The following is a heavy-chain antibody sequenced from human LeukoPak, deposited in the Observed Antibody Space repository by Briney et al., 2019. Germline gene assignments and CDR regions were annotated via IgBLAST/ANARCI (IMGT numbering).Heavy chain of an antibody. CDR2: MNSDGTTT. V-gene: IGHV3-74*01. J-gene: IGHJ5*02. CDR1: GFSSSDYW. Sequence: GGSLRLSCAASGFSSSDYWMHWVRHAPGKGLVWVSRMNSDGTTTNYADSVKGRFTISRDNAKNTLYLQMNSLRAEDTAVNYCARGRGPYGWFDPWGQGTLVTVSS. D-gene: IGHD3-10*01. CDR3: ARGRGPYGWFDP.